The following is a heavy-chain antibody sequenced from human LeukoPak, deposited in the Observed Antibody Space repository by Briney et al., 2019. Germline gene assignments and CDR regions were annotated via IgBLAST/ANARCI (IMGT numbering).Heavy chain of an antibody. J-gene: IGHJ4*02. V-gene: IGHV3-48*02. CDR1: GFSFSTYS. Sequence: GRSLRLSCAASGFSFSTYSMNWVRQAPGKGLEWVSYIYSSGTTIYYADSVKGRFTISRDNAKNSLYLQMNSLRDEDTAVYYCARDPHALDYWGQGTLVTVSS. CDR3: ARDPHALDY. CDR2: IYSSGTTI.